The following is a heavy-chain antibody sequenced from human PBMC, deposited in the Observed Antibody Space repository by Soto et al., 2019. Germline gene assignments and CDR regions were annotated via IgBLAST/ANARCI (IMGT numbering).Heavy chain of an antibody. V-gene: IGHV4-34*01. CDR3: ARETVVVVVAATDIRLDP. D-gene: IGHD2-15*01. CDR1: GGSFSGYY. Sequence: SETLSLTCAVYGGSFSGYYWSWIRQPPGKGLEWIGEINHSGSTNYNPSLKSRVTISVDTSKNQFSLKLSSVTAADTAVYYCARETVVVVVAATDIRLDPWGQGTLVTVSS. J-gene: IGHJ5*02. CDR2: INHSGST.